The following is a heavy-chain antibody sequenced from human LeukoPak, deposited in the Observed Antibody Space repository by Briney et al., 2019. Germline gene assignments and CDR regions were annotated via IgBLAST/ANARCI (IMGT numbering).Heavy chain of an antibody. V-gene: IGHV3-53*01. Sequence: GGSLRLSCVASGFIVSNNYMSWVRQAPGKGLEWVSVLYNAGSTYYADSVKGRFTISRDNSKNTLYLQMYSLRAEDTAVYYCTSLKGLFDYFDHWGQGILVTVSS. CDR1: GFIVSNNY. J-gene: IGHJ4*02. CDR2: LYNAGST. D-gene: IGHD3-22*01. CDR3: TSLKGLFDYFDH.